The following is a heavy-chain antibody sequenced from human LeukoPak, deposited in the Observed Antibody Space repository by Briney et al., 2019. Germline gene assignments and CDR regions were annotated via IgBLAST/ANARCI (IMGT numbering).Heavy chain of an antibody. CDR2: SGGT. D-gene: IGHD3-16*02. CDR3: ARSYHGVDV. J-gene: IGHJ6*02. CDR1: GGSISSTNYY. Sequence: SETLSLTCAVSGGSISSTNYYWGWIRQPPGKGLEWIGSSGGTYYNPSLKSRVIISVDTSKNQFSLKLSSVTAADTAVYYCARSYHGVDVWGQGTTVTVSS. V-gene: IGHV4-39*01.